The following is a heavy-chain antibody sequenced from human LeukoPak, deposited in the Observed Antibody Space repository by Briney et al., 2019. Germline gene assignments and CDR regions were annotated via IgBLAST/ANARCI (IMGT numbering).Heavy chain of an antibody. J-gene: IGHJ4*02. CDR2: ISYDGSNK. D-gene: IGHD1-1*01. CDR3: ARGVFTTGTTPLDY. Sequence: PGGSLRLSCAASGFTFSSYSMNWVRQAPGKGLEWVAVISYDGSNKYYADSVKGRFTISRDNSKNTLYLQMNSLRAEDTAVYYCARGVFTTGTTPLDYWGQGTLVTVSS. V-gene: IGHV3-30*03. CDR1: GFTFSSYS.